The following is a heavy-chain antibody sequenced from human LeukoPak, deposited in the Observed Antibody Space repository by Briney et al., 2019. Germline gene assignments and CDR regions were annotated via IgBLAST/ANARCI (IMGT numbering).Heavy chain of an antibody. D-gene: IGHD2-8*01. CDR2: VYSGGST. Sequence: PGGSLRLSCTASGFIVTNNYLNWVRQAPGKGLEWVSLVYSGGSTYYADSVKGRFTISRDNSKNMVYLQMNSLRAEDTAMYYCARDPPAVLIDTYGWDQGTLVTVSS. CDR1: GFIVTNNY. J-gene: IGHJ4*02. V-gene: IGHV3-66*01. CDR3: ARDPPAVLIDTYG.